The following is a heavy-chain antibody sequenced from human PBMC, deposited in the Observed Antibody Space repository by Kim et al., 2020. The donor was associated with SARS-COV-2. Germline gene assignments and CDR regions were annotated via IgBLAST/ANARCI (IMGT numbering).Heavy chain of an antibody. CDR1: GFTFSTYK. V-gene: IGHV3-30-3*01. Sequence: GGSLRLSCAASGFTFSTYKMHWVRQAPGKGLEWVATISHDGIYTDYADSVKGRFTISRDNSKNTLYLQMSSLRVEETAVYYCAREEGSNWLHAYDIWGQGTMVTVSS. CDR3: AREEGSNWLHAYDI. CDR2: ISHDGIYT. D-gene: IGHD6-13*01. J-gene: IGHJ3*02.